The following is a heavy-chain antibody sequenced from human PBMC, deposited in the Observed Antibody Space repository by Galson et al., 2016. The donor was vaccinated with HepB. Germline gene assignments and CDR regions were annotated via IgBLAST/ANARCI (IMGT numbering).Heavy chain of an antibody. CDR3: VSNAGWKYDY. D-gene: IGHD1-1*01. CDR1: GFTFSSNW. V-gene: IGHV3-7*01. CDR2: IKHDGTEK. Sequence: SLRLSCAASGFTFSSNWMAWVRQAPGKGLEWVANIKHDGTEKYYVDSVKGRFTISKDNAKNSLYLQLNSLRAADTALYYCVSNAGWKYDYWGQGTLVTVSS. J-gene: IGHJ4*02.